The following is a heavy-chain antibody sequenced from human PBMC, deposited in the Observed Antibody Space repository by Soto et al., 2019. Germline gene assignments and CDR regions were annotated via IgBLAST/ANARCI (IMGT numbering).Heavy chain of an antibody. D-gene: IGHD6-25*01. CDR3: ASITGAAGY. CDR1: GFTFSSYS. CDR2: ISSSSSTI. J-gene: IGHJ4*02. V-gene: IGHV3-48*01. Sequence: EVQLVESGGGLVQPGGSLRLSCAASGFTFSSYSMNWVRQAPGKGLEWVSYISSSSSTIYYADSVKGRFTISRHNAKNSLYLQMNSLRAEDTAVYYCASITGAAGYWGQGTLVTVSS.